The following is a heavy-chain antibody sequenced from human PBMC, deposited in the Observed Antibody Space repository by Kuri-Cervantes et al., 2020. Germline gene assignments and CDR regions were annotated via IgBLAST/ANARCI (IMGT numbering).Heavy chain of an antibody. Sequence: GGSLRLSCAASGFTFSSYAMSWVRQAPGKGLEWVSAISGSGGSTYYADSVKGRFTISRDNAKNSLYLQMNSLRAEDTALYYCAKAIHGGIVDYWGQGILVTVSS. V-gene: IGHV3-23*01. D-gene: IGHD4-23*01. J-gene: IGHJ4*02. CDR3: AKAIHGGIVDY. CDR2: ISGSGGST. CDR1: GFTFSSYA.